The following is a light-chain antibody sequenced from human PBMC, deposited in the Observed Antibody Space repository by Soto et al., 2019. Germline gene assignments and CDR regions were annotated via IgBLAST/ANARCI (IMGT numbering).Light chain of an antibody. Sequence: DIQMTQSPSTLSASVGDRVTITCRASQSISGWLAWYQQKPGKAPKLLIYKASSLESGVPSRVSGSGSGTEFNLTISSLQPDDFATYYCQQYNSSPWTFGQGTKVEIK. CDR2: KAS. CDR3: QQYNSSPWT. V-gene: IGKV1-5*03. CDR1: QSISGW. J-gene: IGKJ1*01.